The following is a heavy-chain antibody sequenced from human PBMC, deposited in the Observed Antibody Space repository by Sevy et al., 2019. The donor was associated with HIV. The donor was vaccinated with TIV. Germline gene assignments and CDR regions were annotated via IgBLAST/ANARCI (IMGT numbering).Heavy chain of an antibody. CDR2: FDPEDGET. V-gene: IGHV1-24*01. CDR3: ATTKDYYETSGSPFDY. Sequence: ASVKVSCKVSGKSLTAFSMHWVRQAPGKGLEWMGSFDPEDGETIYAQKLQGRLTMTEDTSTDTAYTELSRLRSEDTAVYYCATTKDYYETSGSPFDYWGQGTLVTVSS. J-gene: IGHJ4*02. CDR1: GKSLTAFS. D-gene: IGHD3-22*01.